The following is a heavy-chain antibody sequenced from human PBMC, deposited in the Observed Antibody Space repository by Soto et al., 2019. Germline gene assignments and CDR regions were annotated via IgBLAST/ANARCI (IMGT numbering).Heavy chain of an antibody. CDR2: IADIGST. CDR3: ARAAPPYNYGFGYFDY. CDR1: GGSINTYY. Sequence: SETLSLTCTVSGGSINTYYWSWIRQPPGKGLEWIGYIADIGSTNYNPSLKSRVTMSVDTSKNQFSLKLSSVTAADTAVYYCARAAPPYNYGFGYFDYWGQGTLVTVSS. V-gene: IGHV4-59*01. J-gene: IGHJ4*02. D-gene: IGHD5-18*01.